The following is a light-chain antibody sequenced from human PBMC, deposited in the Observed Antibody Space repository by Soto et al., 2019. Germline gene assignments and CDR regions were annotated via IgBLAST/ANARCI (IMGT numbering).Light chain of an antibody. Sequence: EIVLTQSPGTLSLSPGERATLSCRASQSVSVNSLAWYQQKGGQAPRLLIYAASTRATGVPDRFSGTGSGTEFALTISRLETDDSAVYYCQQYGGSPFTFGPGTKVD. CDR3: QQYGGSPFT. CDR2: AAS. CDR1: QSVSVNS. V-gene: IGKV3-20*01. J-gene: IGKJ3*01.